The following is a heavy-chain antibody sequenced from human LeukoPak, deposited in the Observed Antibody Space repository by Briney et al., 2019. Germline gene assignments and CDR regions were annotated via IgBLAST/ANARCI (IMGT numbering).Heavy chain of an antibody. CDR2: INPNSGGT. Sequence: ASVKVSCKASGYTFTDCYIHWVRQAPGQGLEWMGRINPNSGGTNSAQKFQGRVTMTRDTSISTAYMELSRLRSDDTAVYYCARGEWLLHYWGQGILVTVSS. D-gene: IGHD5-18*01. V-gene: IGHV1-2*06. J-gene: IGHJ4*02. CDR3: ARGEWLLHY. CDR1: GYTFTDCY.